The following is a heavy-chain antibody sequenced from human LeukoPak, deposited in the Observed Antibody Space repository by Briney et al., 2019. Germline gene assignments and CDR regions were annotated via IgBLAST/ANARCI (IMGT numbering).Heavy chain of an antibody. D-gene: IGHD3-3*01. J-gene: IGHJ4*02. Sequence: GGSLRLSCAASGFTFNNYAMNWVRQAPGKGLEWVSAISGTGGSTYYADSVKGRFTISRDNPKNTLHLQMNSLRAEDTAVYYCAKLYYDFWSGYSGFYFDYWGQGTLVTVSS. CDR3: AKLYYDFWSGYSGFYFDY. CDR2: ISGTGGST. CDR1: GFTFNNYA. V-gene: IGHV3-23*01.